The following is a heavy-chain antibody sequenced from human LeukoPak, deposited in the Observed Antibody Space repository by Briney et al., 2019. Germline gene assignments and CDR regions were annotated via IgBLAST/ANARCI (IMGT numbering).Heavy chain of an antibody. Sequence: PGGSLRPPFEAPGFALNSYAITWVRQAPGKGLQWVSPFSGSGGSTYYADSVKGRFTISRDNSKNTLYLQMNSLRAEDTAVYYCAKLSAVVMVVATVDYWGQGTLVTVSS. D-gene: IGHD2-15*01. CDR2: FSGSGGST. J-gene: IGHJ4*02. CDR3: AKLSAVVMVVATVDY. CDR1: GFALNSYA. V-gene: IGHV3-23*01.